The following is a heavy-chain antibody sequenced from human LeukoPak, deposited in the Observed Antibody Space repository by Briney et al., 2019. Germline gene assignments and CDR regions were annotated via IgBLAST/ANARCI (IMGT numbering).Heavy chain of an antibody. CDR2: MNPNSGNT. V-gene: IGHV1-8*01. CDR3: AERYCSSTSCDSYYFDY. CDR1: GYTFTSYD. J-gene: IGHJ4*02. D-gene: IGHD2-2*01. Sequence: ASVKVSCKASGYTFTSYDINWVRQATGQGLEWMGWMNPNSGNTGYAQKFQGRVTMTRNTSISTAYMELSSLRSEDTAVYYCAERYCSSTSCDSYYFDYWGQGTLVTVSS.